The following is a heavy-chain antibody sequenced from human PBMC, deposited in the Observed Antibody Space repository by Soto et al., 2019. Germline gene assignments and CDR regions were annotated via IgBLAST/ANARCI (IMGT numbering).Heavy chain of an antibody. CDR1: GFSLSTSGVG. J-gene: IGHJ4*02. D-gene: IGHD3-10*01. CDR2: IYWDDDK. Sequence: QITLKESGPTLVKPTQTLTLTCTFSGFSLSTSGVGVGWIRQPPGKALEWLALIYWDDDKRYRPSLKSRLTITKDTSKSQVVLTLTKLDTVDTSTYYCARGGWTTYYSPFIDYWGQGTLVTVSS. CDR3: ARGGWTTYYSPFIDY. V-gene: IGHV2-5*02.